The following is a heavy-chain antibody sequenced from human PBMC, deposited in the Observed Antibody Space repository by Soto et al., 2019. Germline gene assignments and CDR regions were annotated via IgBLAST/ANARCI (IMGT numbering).Heavy chain of an antibody. CDR2: IVVGSGNT. V-gene: IGHV1-58*01. Sequence: GASVKVSCKASGFTFTSSAVQWVRQARGQRLEWIGWIVVGSGNTNYTQKFQERVTITRDMSTSTAYMELSSLRSEDTAVYYCAAGGSSRELLKDAKDSAAFDIWGKGKMVTVS. CDR3: AAGGSSRELLKDAKDSAAFDI. J-gene: IGHJ3*02. CDR1: GFTFTSSA. D-gene: IGHD1-26*01.